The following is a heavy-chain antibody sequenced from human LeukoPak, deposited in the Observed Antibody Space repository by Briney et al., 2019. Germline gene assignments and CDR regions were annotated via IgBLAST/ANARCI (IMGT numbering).Heavy chain of an antibody. CDR1: GGSISSHY. J-gene: IGHJ6*03. Sequence: PSETLSLTSTVSGGSISSHYWSWIRQPPGKGLEWIGYIYYSGSTNYNPSLKSRVTISVDTSKNQFTLKLSSVTAADTAVYYCARSIAAAGPKKYYYYYYMDVWGKGTTVTVSS. CDR3: ARSIAAAGPKKYYYYYYMDV. V-gene: IGHV4-59*11. CDR2: IYYSGST. D-gene: IGHD6-13*01.